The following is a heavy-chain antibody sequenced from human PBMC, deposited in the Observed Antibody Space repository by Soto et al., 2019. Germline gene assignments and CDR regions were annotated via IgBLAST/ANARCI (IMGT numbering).Heavy chain of an antibody. J-gene: IGHJ6*02. CDR1: GYTFTSYS. Sequence: ASVKVSCKASGYTFTSYSMHWVRQAPGQRLEWMGWINAGSGNTKYSQKFQVRVTLTRDTPASTAYLELSSLRSEDTAVYYCAREGAIGSFYYSGMDVWGQGTTVTVSS. D-gene: IGHD1-26*01. V-gene: IGHV1-3*01. CDR2: INAGSGNT. CDR3: AREGAIGSFYYSGMDV.